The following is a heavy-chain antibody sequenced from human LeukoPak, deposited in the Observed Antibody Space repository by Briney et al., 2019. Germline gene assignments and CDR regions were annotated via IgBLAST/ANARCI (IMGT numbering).Heavy chain of an antibody. D-gene: IGHD6-19*01. V-gene: IGHV5-51*01. CDR3: VRTAVTGTKYFDL. CDR2: IYPHDSDT. CDR1: GYSFTTYW. J-gene: IGHJ2*01. Sequence: GESLKISCKGSGYSFTTYWIGWVRQMPGKGLEWMGIIYPHDSDTRYSPSFQGQVTISADKSNSTAYLQWSSLKASDTAMYYCVRTAVTGTKYFDLWGRGTLVTVSS.